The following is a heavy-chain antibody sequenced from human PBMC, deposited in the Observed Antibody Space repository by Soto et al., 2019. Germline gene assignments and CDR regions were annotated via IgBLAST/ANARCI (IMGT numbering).Heavy chain of an antibody. V-gene: IGHV1-46*01. D-gene: IGHD1-26*01. CDR3: ARGGGSPNWFDP. Sequence: QVQLVQSGAEVKKPGASVKVSCKASGYTFTNYYMHWLRQAPGQGLEWMAIINPSGGSTTYAQKFQGGVPMTRDTSTSTVYMELSSLKSEDTAVYYCARGGGSPNWFDPWGQGTLVTVSS. J-gene: IGHJ5*02. CDR1: GYTFTNYY. CDR2: INPSGGST.